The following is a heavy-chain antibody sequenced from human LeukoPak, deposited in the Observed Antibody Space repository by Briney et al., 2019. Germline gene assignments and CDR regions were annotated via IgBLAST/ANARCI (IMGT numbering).Heavy chain of an antibody. J-gene: IGHJ3*02. Sequence: PSETLSLTCTVSGGSISSSSYYWGWIRQPPGKGLEWIGSIYYSGSTYYNPSLKSRVTISVDTSKNQFSLKLSSVTAADTAVYYCASPRLGVAHLNDAFDIWGQGTMVTVSS. CDR2: IYYSGST. D-gene: IGHD2-15*01. V-gene: IGHV4-39*01. CDR3: ASPRLGVAHLNDAFDI. CDR1: GGSISSSSYY.